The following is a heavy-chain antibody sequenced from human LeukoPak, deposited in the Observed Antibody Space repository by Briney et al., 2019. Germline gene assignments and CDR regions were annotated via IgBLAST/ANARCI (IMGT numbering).Heavy chain of an antibody. V-gene: IGHV1-2*02. J-gene: IGHJ4*02. D-gene: IGHD2-2*01. CDR3: AREADCSSISCYLDY. CDR2: INPNSGDT. CDR1: GYTFTGNY. Sequence: ASVKVSCKASGYTFTGNYMHWVRQAPGQGLEWMGWINPNSGDTNYAQKFQGRVTMTRDTSISTAYMELSRLRSDDTAVYFCAREADCSSISCYLDYWGQGTLVTVSS.